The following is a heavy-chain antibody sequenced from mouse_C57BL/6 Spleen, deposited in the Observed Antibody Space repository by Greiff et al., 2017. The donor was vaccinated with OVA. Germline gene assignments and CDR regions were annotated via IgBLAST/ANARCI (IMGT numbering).Heavy chain of an antibody. J-gene: IGHJ1*03. CDR3: ARGGIYYYGSSYNWYFDV. D-gene: IGHD1-1*01. CDR1: GYTFTSYW. CDR2: IHPNSGST. Sequence: QVQLKQPGAELVKPGASVKLSCKASGYTFTSYWMHWVKQRPGQGLEWIGMIHPNSGSTNYNEKFKSKATLTVDKSSSTAYMQLSSLTSEDSAVYYCARGGIYYYGSSYNWYFDVWGTGTTVTVSS. V-gene: IGHV1-64*01.